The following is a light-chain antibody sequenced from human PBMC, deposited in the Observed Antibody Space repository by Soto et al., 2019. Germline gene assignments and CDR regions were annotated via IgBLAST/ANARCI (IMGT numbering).Light chain of an antibody. Sequence: EIVLTQSPGTLSLSPGERATLSCRASQSVSSSYLAWYRQKPCQAPRLLIYGASSRATGIPDRFSGSGSGTDFTLTISRLGPEDFAVYYCQQYGSSPVTFGGGTKVEIK. J-gene: IGKJ4*01. CDR3: QQYGSSPVT. CDR2: GAS. V-gene: IGKV3-20*01. CDR1: QSVSSSY.